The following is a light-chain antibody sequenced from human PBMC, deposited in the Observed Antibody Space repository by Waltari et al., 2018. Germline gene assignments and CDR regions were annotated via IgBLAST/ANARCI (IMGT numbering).Light chain of an antibody. J-gene: IGKJ4*01. Sequence: DIQMTQSPSSVSAYVGDRVPITCRASQSISNWSAGYQQKPGKAPKLLIYGASDLHSGVPSRFSGSGAGTDFTLTISSLQAEDFATYYCQQVNSFPATFGGGTTVEIK. CDR3: QQVNSFPAT. CDR2: GAS. V-gene: IGKV1-12*01. CDR1: QSISNW.